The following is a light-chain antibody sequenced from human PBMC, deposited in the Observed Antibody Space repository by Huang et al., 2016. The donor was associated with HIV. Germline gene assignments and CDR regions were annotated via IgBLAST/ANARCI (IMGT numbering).Light chain of an antibody. Sequence: DSHMTQPPSSLSASVGDRVIITCRASQSISSYLNWYQQQPGKATNLLIYAASSLQSGVPSRLSGGGSGTNFTLTIRSLHPEDFATYYCQQSYSNTFTFGSGTKVDVK. J-gene: IGKJ3*01. V-gene: IGKV1-39*01. CDR1: QSISSY. CDR2: AAS. CDR3: QQSYSNTFT.